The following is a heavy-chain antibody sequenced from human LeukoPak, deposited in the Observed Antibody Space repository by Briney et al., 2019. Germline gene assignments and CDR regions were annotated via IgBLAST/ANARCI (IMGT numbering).Heavy chain of an antibody. CDR1: GYTFTNYG. Sequence: ASVKVSCKASGYTFTNYGINWVRQAPGQGLEWMGWISTYNGNTNYAQDLQGRVTMTTDTSTSTAYMELRTLTSDDTAVYYCARMMSIPVAGHRPLFDYWGQRTLVTVSS. V-gene: IGHV1-18*01. CDR2: ISTYNGNT. CDR3: ARMMSIPVAGHRPLFDY. D-gene: IGHD6-19*01. J-gene: IGHJ4*02.